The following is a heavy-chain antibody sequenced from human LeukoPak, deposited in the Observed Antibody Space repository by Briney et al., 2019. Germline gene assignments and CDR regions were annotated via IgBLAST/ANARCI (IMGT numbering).Heavy chain of an antibody. CDR3: ASGVGLTLRDF. CDR1: GFTFSSYW. D-gene: IGHD1-26*01. CDR2: INTDGSST. V-gene: IGHV3-74*01. J-gene: IGHJ4*02. Sequence: PGGSLRLSCAASGFTFSSYWMHWVRQAPGKGLVWVSRINTDGSSTTYADSVKGRFTISRGNAKNTLYLQMNSLRAEDTAVYYCASGVGLTLRDFWGQGTLLTVSS.